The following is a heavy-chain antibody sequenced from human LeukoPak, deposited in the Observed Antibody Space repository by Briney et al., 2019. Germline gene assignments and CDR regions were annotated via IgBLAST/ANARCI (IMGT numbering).Heavy chain of an antibody. CDR1: GGSISSGNYY. CDR2: IYSSGTT. D-gene: IGHD3-22*01. CDR3: ARESDLSYYDRTDY. V-gene: IGHV4-61*02. Sequence: PSQTLSLTCAVSGGSISSGNYYWSRIRQPAGKGLEWIGRIYSSGTTTYNPSLKSRVSISADTSKNQYSLRLTSVTVADTAVYFCARESDLSYYDRTDYWGQGTLVTVSS. J-gene: IGHJ4*02.